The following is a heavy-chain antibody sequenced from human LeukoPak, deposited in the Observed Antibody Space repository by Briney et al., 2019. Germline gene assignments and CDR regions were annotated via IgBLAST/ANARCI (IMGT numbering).Heavy chain of an antibody. CDR2: IWYDGSSK. Sequence: GGSLRLSCAASGFTFSSYGMHWVRQAPGKGLEWVAVIWYDGSSKYYADSVKGRFIISRDNSVNTLFLQMNSLRAEDTAVYYCARVESFLLDYWGQGTLVTVSS. J-gene: IGHJ4*02. CDR3: ARVESFLLDY. V-gene: IGHV3-33*01. CDR1: GFTFSSYG.